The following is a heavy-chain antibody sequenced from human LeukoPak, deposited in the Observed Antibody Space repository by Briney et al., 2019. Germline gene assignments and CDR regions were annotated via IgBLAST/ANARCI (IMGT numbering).Heavy chain of an antibody. CDR2: IKQDGSEK. J-gene: IGHJ4*02. D-gene: IGHD2-21*02. Sequence: GGSLRLSCAASGFIFSSYWMSWVRQAPGKGLEWVANIKQDGSEKYYVDSVKGRFTISRDNAKNSLYLQMNSLRAEDTAVYYCARDGAYCGGDCYTAPYYWGQGTLVTVSS. V-gene: IGHV3-7*01. CDR3: ARDGAYCGGDCYTAPYY. CDR1: GFIFSSYW.